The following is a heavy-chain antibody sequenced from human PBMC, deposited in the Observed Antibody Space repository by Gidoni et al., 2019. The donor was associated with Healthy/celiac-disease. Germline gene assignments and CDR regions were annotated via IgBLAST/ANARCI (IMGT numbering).Heavy chain of an antibody. Sequence: EVQLLESVGGLVQPGGSMRLSCAASGFTFSSYDMSWVRQAPGKGLEWVSAISGSGGSTYYADPVKGRFTISRDNSKNTLYLQMNSLRAEDTAVYYCAKGGLGVSSEYFDYWGQGTLVTVSS. CDR2: ISGSGGST. J-gene: IGHJ4*02. CDR1: GFTFSSYD. V-gene: IGHV3-23*01. CDR3: AKGGLGVSSEYFDY. D-gene: IGHD3-16*01.